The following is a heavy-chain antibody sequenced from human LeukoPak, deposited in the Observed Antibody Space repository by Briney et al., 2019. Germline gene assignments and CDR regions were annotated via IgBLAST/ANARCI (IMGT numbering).Heavy chain of an antibody. CDR1: GYSFTSYW. D-gene: IGHD2-2*01. V-gene: IGHV5-51*01. CDR2: IYPGDSDT. J-gene: IGHJ3*02. CDR3: ARHDGGVPAAMYAFDI. Sequence: GESLKISCKGSGYSFTSYWIGWVRQMPGKGLEWMGIIYPGDSDTRYSPSFQGQVTISADKSISTAYLQWSSLKASDTAMYYCARHDGGVPAAMYAFDIWGQGTMVTVSS.